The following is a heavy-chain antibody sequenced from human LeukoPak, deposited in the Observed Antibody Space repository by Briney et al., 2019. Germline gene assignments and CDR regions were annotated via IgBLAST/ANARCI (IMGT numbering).Heavy chain of an antibody. V-gene: IGHV4-61*02. J-gene: IGHJ4*02. CDR3: ARHEGMIPR. D-gene: IGHD3-16*01. CDR2: IYTSGNA. Sequence: SQTLSLTCTVSGGSVSSGSYYWSWIRQPAGKGLEWIGRIYTSGNANYNPSLKSRVTISLDTSKNQFSLKLSSVTAADTAVYYCARHEGMIPRWGQGTLVTVSS. CDR1: GGSVSSGSYY.